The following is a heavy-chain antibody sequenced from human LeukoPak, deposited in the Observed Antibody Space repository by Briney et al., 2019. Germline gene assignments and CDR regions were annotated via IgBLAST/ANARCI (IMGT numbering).Heavy chain of an antibody. D-gene: IGHD2-21*02. CDR3: AKDKGVVTAHTFDY. Sequence: GGSLRLSCAASGFTFSSYSMNWVRQAPGKGLEWVSAISGSGGSTYYADSVKGRFTISRDNSKNTLYLQMNSLRAEDTAVYYCAKDKGVVTAHTFDYWGQGTLVTVSS. CDR1: GFTFSSYS. V-gene: IGHV3-23*01. CDR2: ISGSGGST. J-gene: IGHJ4*02.